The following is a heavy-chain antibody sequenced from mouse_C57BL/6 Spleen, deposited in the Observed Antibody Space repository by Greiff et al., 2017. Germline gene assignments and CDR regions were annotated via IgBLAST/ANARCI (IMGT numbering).Heavy chain of an antibody. Sequence: VQLQQSGAELVRPGASVKLSCKASGYTFTDYYINWVKQRPGQGLEWIARIYPGSGNTYYNEKFKGKATLTAEKSSSTAYMQLSSLTSEDSAVYFCARWLLHYYFDYWGQGTTLTGSS. CDR2: IYPGSGNT. J-gene: IGHJ2*01. V-gene: IGHV1-76*01. CDR3: ARWLLHYYFDY. CDR1: GYTFTDYY. D-gene: IGHD2-3*01.